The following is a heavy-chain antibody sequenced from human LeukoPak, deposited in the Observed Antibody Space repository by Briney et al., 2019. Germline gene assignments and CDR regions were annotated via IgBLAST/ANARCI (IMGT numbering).Heavy chain of an antibody. D-gene: IGHD4-17*01. J-gene: IGHJ4*02. Sequence: PGGSLRLSCVASGFSFSTYGMHWVRQFPGKGLEWVAVIRSDGSNDDYIDSVKGRFTISRDNSKNTLYLQMNDLRADDSALYYCARRGSYGTVNYRRRREGYHFDQWGRGTLVTVS. CDR2: IRSDGSND. V-gene: IGHV3-33*01. CDR3: ARRGSYGTVNYRRRREGYHFDQ. CDR1: GFSFSTYG.